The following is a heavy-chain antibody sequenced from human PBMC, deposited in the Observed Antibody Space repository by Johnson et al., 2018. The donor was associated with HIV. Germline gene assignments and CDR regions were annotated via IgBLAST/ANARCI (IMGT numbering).Heavy chain of an antibody. J-gene: IGHJ3*02. CDR2: IYSGGST. CDR3: ARDTYSSDACDI. V-gene: IGHV3-NL1*01. D-gene: IGHD4-11*01. Sequence: QMQLVESGGGVVQPGRSLRLSCAASGFTFSSFGMNWVRQAPGKGLEWVSVIYSGGSTYYVDSVKGRFTISRDNSKNTLYLQMNSLRAEDTAVYYCARDTYSSDACDIWGQGTMVTVSS. CDR1: GFTFSSFG.